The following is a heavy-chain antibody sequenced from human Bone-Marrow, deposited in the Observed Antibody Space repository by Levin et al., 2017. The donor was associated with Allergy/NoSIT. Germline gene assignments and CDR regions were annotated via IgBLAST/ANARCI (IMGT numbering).Heavy chain of an antibody. D-gene: IGHD2-15*01. CDR1: GFTFSSSW. Sequence: GGSLRLSCAASGFTFSSSWMTWVRQTPVKGLEWVASIKQGGSEKFYADSVRGRFTISRDDAENSMYLQMNSLGVEDTAVYYCARGTEVANWGQGTRVTVSS. CDR3: ARGTEVAN. V-gene: IGHV3-7*01. J-gene: IGHJ4*02. CDR2: IKQGGSEK.